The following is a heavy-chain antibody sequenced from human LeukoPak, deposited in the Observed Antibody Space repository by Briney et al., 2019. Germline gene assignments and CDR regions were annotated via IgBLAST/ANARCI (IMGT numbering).Heavy chain of an antibody. CDR2: IYSGGST. CDR3: ARDIAYDSSGYYSPHFDY. D-gene: IGHD3-22*01. V-gene: IGHV3-53*01. Sequence: GGSLRLSCAASGFTFSSYAMSWVRQAPGKGLEWVSVIYSGGSTYYADSVKGRFTISRDNSKNTLYLQMNSLRAEDTAVYYCARDIAYDSSGYYSPHFDYWGQGTLVTVSS. CDR1: GFTFSSYA. J-gene: IGHJ4*02.